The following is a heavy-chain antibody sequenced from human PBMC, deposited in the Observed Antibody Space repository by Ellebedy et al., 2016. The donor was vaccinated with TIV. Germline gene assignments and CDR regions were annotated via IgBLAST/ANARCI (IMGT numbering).Heavy chain of an antibody. D-gene: IGHD1-26*01. CDR3: AADLASVGQ. Sequence: AASVKVSCKASGGTFTSYAITWVRQAPGQGLEWMGGIIPIFGTTNYAQKFQGRLTVSADKSTNTADMELSSLTSEDTAVYYCAADLASVGQWGQGTLVIVSS. CDR2: IIPIFGTT. V-gene: IGHV1-69*06. CDR1: GGTFTSYA. J-gene: IGHJ1*01.